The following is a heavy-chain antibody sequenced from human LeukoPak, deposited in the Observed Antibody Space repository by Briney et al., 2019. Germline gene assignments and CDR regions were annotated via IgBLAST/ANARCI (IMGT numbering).Heavy chain of an antibody. V-gene: IGHV3-64*02. CDR1: GFTFSYYA. J-gene: IGHJ4*02. D-gene: IGHD1-14*01. CDR2: TTNNGGST. Sequence: PGGSLRLSCAASGFTFSYYAMHWVRQAPGKGLEFVSGTTNNGGSTYYTDSVKGRFTISRDNSKNTLYLQMGSLRAEDLAVYYCARLGPESDYWGQGTLVTVSS. CDR3: ARLGPESDY.